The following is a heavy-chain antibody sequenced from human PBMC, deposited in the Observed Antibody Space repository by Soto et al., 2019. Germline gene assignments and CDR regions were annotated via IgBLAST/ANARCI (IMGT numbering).Heavy chain of an antibody. CDR1: GGSFSGYY. J-gene: IGHJ6*03. CDR2: IYYSGST. Sequence: SETLSLTCAVYGGSFSGYYWSWIRQPPGKGLEWIGYIYYSGSTNYNPSLKSRVTISVDTSKNQFSLELSSVTAADTAVYYCARRSGYPHYYYYMDVWGKGTTVTVSS. V-gene: IGHV4-59*08. CDR3: ARRSGYPHYYYYMDV. D-gene: IGHD3-3*01.